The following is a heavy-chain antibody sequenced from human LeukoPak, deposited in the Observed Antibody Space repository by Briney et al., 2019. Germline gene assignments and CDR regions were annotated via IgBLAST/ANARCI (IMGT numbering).Heavy chain of an antibody. CDR3: AGESRLQKPRQLELGY. J-gene: IGHJ4*02. CDR1: GYTFTRYN. D-gene: IGHD5-24*01. Sequence: ASVKVSCMAFGYTFTRYNMHWVRQAPGQGLEWMGIINPSGGSTSYAQKFQGRVTMTRDTSTSTVYMELSSLRSEDTAVYYCAGESRLQKPRQLELGYWGQGTLVTVSS. CDR2: INPSGGST. V-gene: IGHV1-46*01.